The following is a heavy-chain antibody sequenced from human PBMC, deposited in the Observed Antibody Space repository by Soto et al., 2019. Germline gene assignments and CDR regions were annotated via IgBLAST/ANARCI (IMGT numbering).Heavy chain of an antibody. CDR1: GYTFTSYG. J-gene: IGHJ4*02. Sequence: ASVKVSCKASGYTFTSYGISWVRQAPGQGLEWMGWISAYNGNTNYAQKLQGRVTMTTDTSTSTAYMELRSLRSDDTAVYYCARDRANDYVWGSYRASFPYYFDYWGQGTLVTV. D-gene: IGHD3-16*02. CDR2: ISAYNGNT. CDR3: ARDRANDYVWGSYRASFPYYFDY. V-gene: IGHV1-18*01.